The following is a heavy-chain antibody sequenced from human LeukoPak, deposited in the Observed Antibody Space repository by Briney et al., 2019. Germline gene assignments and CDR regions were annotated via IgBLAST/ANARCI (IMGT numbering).Heavy chain of an antibody. CDR1: GGSINSRSYY. D-gene: IGHD3-3*01. V-gene: IGHV4-39*01. J-gene: IGHJ4*02. CDR3: ARLNYDFWGEFRY. Sequence: SETLSLTCTVSGGSINSRSYYWGWIRQPPGKGLEWIGTIYYSGSTYYNPSLKSRVTISVDTSKNQFSLKLSSVIAADTAVYYCARLNYDFWGEFRYWGQGTLVTVSS. CDR2: IYYSGST.